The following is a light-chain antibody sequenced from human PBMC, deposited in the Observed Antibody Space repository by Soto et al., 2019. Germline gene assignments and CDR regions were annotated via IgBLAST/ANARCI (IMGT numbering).Light chain of an antibody. CDR3: QQRSDWPLT. J-gene: IGKJ4*01. Sequence: EIVLTQSPATLSLSPGERATLSCRASQSLSSYLAWYQQKRGQAPRLLIYDASKRATGIPARFSGSGSGTDFTLSSSSLEAEDCAVYYCQQRSDWPLTFGGGTKVEAK. V-gene: IGKV3-11*01. CDR1: QSLSSY. CDR2: DAS.